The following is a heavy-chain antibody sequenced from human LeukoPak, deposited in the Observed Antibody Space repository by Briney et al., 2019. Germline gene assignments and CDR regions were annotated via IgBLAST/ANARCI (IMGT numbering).Heavy chain of an antibody. Sequence: GASVKVSCKASGYTFTNYHLHWVRQAPGQGLEWMGIINPSGDSTTYAQKFQGRVTVTRDTSKSTVYMELSSLTSEDTAVYYCARRVVTATHDAFDIWGQGTMVTVSS. CDR1: GYTFTNYH. V-gene: IGHV1-46*01. J-gene: IGHJ3*02. D-gene: IGHD2-21*02. CDR3: ARRVVTATHDAFDI. CDR2: INPSGDST.